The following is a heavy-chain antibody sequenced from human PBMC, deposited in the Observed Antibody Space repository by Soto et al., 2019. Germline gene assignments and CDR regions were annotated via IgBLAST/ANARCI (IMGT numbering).Heavy chain of an antibody. J-gene: IGHJ3*02. V-gene: IGHV4-59*01. CDR1: GGSISSYY. D-gene: IGHD3-22*01. CDR3: ARGNLTTMIVVDDAFDI. CDR2: IYYSGST. Sequence: SETLSLTCTVSGGSISSYYWSWIRQPPGKGLEWIGYIYYSGSTNYNPSLKSRVTISVDTSKNQFSLKLSSVTAADTAVYYCARGNLTTMIVVDDAFDIRGKGTMVPDSS.